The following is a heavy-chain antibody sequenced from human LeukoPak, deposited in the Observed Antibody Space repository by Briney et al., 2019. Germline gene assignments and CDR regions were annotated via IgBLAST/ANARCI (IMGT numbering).Heavy chain of an antibody. D-gene: IGHD1-26*01. J-gene: IGHJ5*02. Sequence: PSETLSLTCSVSGGSISSSSYYWSWIRQPPGKGLEWIGYIYYSGSTNYNPSLKSRVTISVDTSKNQFSLKLSSVTAADTAVYYCAREIVGATAVGKRYNWFDPWGQGTLVTVSS. V-gene: IGHV4-61*01. CDR3: AREIVGATAVGKRYNWFDP. CDR2: IYYSGST. CDR1: GGSISSSSYY.